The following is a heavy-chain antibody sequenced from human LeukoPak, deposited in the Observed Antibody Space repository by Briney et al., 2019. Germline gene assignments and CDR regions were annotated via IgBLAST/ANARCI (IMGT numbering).Heavy chain of an antibody. CDR2: ISGSGDGT. CDR3: AKEPSYCTNVVCYSRVFDR. CDR1: GFTFSSYA. J-gene: IGHJ5*02. Sequence: GGSLRLSCAASGFTFSSYAMSWVRQAPGKGLEWVSAISGSGDGTYYADSVKGRFTISRDNSKNTLYLQMSGLRAEDTAVYYCAKEPSYCTNVVCYSRVFDRWGQGTLVTVCS. V-gene: IGHV3-23*01. D-gene: IGHD2-8*01.